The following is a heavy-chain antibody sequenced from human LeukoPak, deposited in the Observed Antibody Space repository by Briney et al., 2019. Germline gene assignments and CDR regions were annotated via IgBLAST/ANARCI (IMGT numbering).Heavy chain of an antibody. J-gene: IGHJ4*02. CDR3: ARDLSYQPLPVGH. CDR2: INPNSGGT. D-gene: IGHD2-2*01. Sequence: GASVKVSCKASGYTFTGYYMHWVRQAPGQGLEWMGWINPNSGGTNYAQKFQGRVTMTRDTSISTAYMELSRLRSDDTAVYYCARDLSYQPLPVGHWGQGTLVTVSS. CDR1: GYTFTGYY. V-gene: IGHV1-2*02.